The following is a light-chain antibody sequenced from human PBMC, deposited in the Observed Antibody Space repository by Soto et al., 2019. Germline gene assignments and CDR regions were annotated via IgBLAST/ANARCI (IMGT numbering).Light chain of an antibody. Sequence: EIVLVQSPGTLSLSPGERATLSCRASQSLAGNYLAWYQQKPGQAPRLLIDGASTRATGTPDRFSGSGSGTDFTLTISRLEPEDCAVYYCQQYGTSPPLTFGGGTKVEMK. J-gene: IGKJ4*01. CDR3: QQYGTSPPLT. V-gene: IGKV3-20*01. CDR1: QSLAGNY. CDR2: GAS.